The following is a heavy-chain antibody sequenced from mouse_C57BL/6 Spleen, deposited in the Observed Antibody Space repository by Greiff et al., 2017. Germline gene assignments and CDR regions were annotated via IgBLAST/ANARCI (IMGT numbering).Heavy chain of an antibody. D-gene: IGHD2-4*01. CDR3: ARGLRVFDY. J-gene: IGHJ2*01. Sequence: QVQLKQPGAELVKPGASVKMSCKASGYTFTSYWITWVKQRPGQGLEWIGDIYPGGGSTNYNAKFKSKATLTVDTSSSTAYMQLSSLTSEDSAVYYCARGLRVFDYWGQGTTLTVSS. CDR1: GYTFTSYW. CDR2: IYPGGGST. V-gene: IGHV1-55*01.